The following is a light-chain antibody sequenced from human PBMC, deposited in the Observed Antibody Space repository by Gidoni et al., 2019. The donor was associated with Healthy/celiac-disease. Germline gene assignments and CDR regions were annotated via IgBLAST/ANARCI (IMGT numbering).Light chain of an antibody. J-gene: IGKJ1*01. Sequence: EIVLTQSPATLSLSPGERATLSCRASQSVSSYLAWYQQKPGQAPRLLIYDASNRATGIPARFSGSGSGTDFTLTISSLEPEDFAVYYCQQRSNWPTFXXXTKVEIK. CDR2: DAS. V-gene: IGKV3-11*01. CDR1: QSVSSY. CDR3: QQRSNWPT.